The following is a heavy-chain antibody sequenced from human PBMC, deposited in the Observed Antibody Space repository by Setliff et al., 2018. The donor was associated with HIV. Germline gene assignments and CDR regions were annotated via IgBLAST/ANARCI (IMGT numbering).Heavy chain of an antibody. CDR2: IRYDGSNK. Sequence: GSLRLSCAASGFTFSSYGMHWVRQAPGKGLEWVSFIRYDGSNKYYADSMKGRFTISRDNSKNTLYLQLNSLRAEDTAVYYCAKDGYYGDYDAFDIWGQGTMVTVSS. J-gene: IGHJ3*02. V-gene: IGHV3-30*02. CDR3: AKDGYYGDYDAFDI. D-gene: IGHD4-17*01. CDR1: GFTFSSYG.